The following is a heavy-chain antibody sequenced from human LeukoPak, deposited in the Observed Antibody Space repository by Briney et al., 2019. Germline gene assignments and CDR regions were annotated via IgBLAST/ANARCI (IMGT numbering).Heavy chain of an antibody. J-gene: IGHJ4*02. CDR1: GGSISSGGYS. CDR3: AKLLITGTEENDY. D-gene: IGHD1-20*01. Sequence: SETLSLTCAVSGGSISSGGYSWSWIRQPPGKGLEWIGYIYYSGSTYYNPSLKSRVTISVDTSKNQFSLKLSSVTAADTAVYYCAKLLITGTEENDYWGQGTLVTVSS. V-gene: IGHV4-30-4*07. CDR2: IYYSGST.